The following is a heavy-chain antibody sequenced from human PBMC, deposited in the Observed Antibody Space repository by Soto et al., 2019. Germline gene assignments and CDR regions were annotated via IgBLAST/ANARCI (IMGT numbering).Heavy chain of an antibody. CDR2: TRNKANTYTT. J-gene: IGHJ4*02. CDR1: GFTFSDHY. Sequence: GGSLRLSCAASGFTFSDHYMDWVRQAPGKGLEWVGRTRNKANTYTTEYPASVKGRFTISRKDSKNSLYLQMNRLKTEATALYYCVSVSGSYYYDYWGQGTLVTVSS. CDR3: VSVSGSYYYDY. D-gene: IGHD3-10*01. V-gene: IGHV3-72*01.